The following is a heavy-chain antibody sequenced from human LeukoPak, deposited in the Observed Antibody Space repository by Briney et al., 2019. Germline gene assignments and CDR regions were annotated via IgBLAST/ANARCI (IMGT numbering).Heavy chain of an antibody. J-gene: IGHJ4*02. D-gene: IGHD6-13*01. CDR1: GFTFTSSA. CDR2: IVVGSGNT. CDR3: AAGAAAAFSDY. V-gene: IGHV1-58*01. Sequence: SVNVSCKASGFTFTSSAVQWVRQARGQRLEWIGWIVVGSGNTDYAQKFQERVTITRDMSTSTAYMELSSLRSEDTAVYYCAAGAAAAFSDYWGREPWSPSTQ.